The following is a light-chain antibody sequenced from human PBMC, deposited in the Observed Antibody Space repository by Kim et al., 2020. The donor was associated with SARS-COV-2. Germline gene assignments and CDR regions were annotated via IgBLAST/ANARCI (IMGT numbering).Light chain of an antibody. CDR2: GTS. CDR3: QQYDTSPWT. CDR1: QTVGSSY. J-gene: IGKJ1*01. V-gene: IGKV3-20*01. Sequence: SPGERATPSCRASQTVGSSYLAWYQQKPGQAPRLLIYGTSSRAPGIPDRFSGSGSGTDFTLTISRLEPEDFAVYSCQQYDTSPWTFGQGTKVDIK.